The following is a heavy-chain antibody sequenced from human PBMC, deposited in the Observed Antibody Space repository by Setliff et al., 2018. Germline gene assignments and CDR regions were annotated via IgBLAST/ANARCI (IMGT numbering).Heavy chain of an antibody. D-gene: IGHD2-15*01. J-gene: IGHJ4*02. V-gene: IGHV1-8*02. CDR1: GYTFTSYG. CDR2: MNPTSGNT. CDR3: ARGAPGRYCSGGSCSYFDY. Sequence: ASVKVSCKASGYTFTSYGINWVRQATGQGLEWMGWMNPTSGNTGYAQKFQGRVTMTRNTSISTAYMGLSSLRPEDTAVYYCARGAPGRYCSGGSCSYFDYWGQGILVTVSS.